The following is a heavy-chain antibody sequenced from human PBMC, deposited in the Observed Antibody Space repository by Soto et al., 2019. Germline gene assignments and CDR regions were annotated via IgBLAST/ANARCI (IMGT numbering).Heavy chain of an antibody. Sequence: QVQLVQSGAEVKKPGSSVKVSCKAPGGTFSSYAISWVRQAPGQGLEWMGGIIPIFGTAKYAQKFQGRVTITVDESTSTGYMELSNLRSEDTAVYYCARSQGGSSSLDIYYYYYYGMDVWGQGTTVTVSS. V-gene: IGHV1-69*01. D-gene: IGHD2-15*01. CDR1: GGTFSSYA. CDR2: IIPIFGTA. J-gene: IGHJ6*02. CDR3: ARSQGGSSSLDIYYYYYYGMDV.